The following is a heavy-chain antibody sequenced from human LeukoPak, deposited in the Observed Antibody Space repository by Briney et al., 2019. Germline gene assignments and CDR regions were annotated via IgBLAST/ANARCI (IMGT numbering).Heavy chain of an antibody. CDR3: AKVALVGATKAPYFDY. J-gene: IGHJ4*02. CDR2: IYSGGST. D-gene: IGHD1-26*01. Sequence: GGSLRLSCAASGFTVSSNYMSWVRQAPGKGLEWVSVIYSGGSTYYADSVKGRFTISRDNSKNTLYLQMNSLRAEDTAVYYCAKVALVGATKAPYFDYWGQGTLVTVSS. CDR1: GFTVSSNY. V-gene: IGHV3-53*05.